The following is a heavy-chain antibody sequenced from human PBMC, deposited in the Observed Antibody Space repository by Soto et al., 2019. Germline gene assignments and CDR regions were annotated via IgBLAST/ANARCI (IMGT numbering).Heavy chain of an antibody. CDR1: GCSISSGGYY. CDR3: ARGVVAATRALDY. Sequence: SETLSLTCTVSGCSISSGGYYWSWIRQHPGKGLEWIGYIYYSGSTYYNPSLKSRVTISVDTSKNQFSLKLSSVTAADTAVYYCARGVVAATRALDYWGQGTLVTVSS. J-gene: IGHJ4*02. CDR2: IYYSGST. D-gene: IGHD2-15*01. V-gene: IGHV4-31*03.